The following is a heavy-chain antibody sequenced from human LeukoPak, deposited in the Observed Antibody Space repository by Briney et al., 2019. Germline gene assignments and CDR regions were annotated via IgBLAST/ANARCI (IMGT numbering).Heavy chain of an antibody. D-gene: IGHD2-8*01. CDR1: GYTFTGYY. V-gene: IGHV1-2*06. Sequence: ASVKVSCKASGYTFTGYYMHWVRQAPGQGLEWMGRINPNSGGTNYAQKFQGRVTMTRDTSISTAYMELSRLRSDDTAVYYCASPNLMLREENDAFDIWGQGTMVTVSS. CDR3: ASPNLMLREENDAFDI. CDR2: INPNSGGT. J-gene: IGHJ3*02.